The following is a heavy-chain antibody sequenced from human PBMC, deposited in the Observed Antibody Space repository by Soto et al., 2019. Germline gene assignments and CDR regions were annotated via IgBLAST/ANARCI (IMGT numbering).Heavy chain of an antibody. V-gene: IGHV3-23*01. J-gene: IGHJ4*01. CDR3: AKLGFVLMELYYFHQ. Sequence: GGSLSISCTASGFTFSSYAMSWVRQAPGKELEWVSTISGNSGKTNYAESVKGRFSISRDNSKNTVHLQLDSLRAEDTAVYFCAKLGFVLMELYYFHQWGHGTLVTVSS. CDR1: GFTFSSYA. D-gene: IGHD2-8*01. CDR2: ISGNSGKT.